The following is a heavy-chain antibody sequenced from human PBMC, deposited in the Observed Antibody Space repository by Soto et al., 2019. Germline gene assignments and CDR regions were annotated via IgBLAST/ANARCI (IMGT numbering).Heavy chain of an antibody. D-gene: IGHD3-3*01. CDR1: GFTFSNYS. J-gene: IGHJ4*02. V-gene: IGHV3-48*02. Sequence: EVQLVESGGGLVQPGGSLRLSCAASGFTFSNYSMNWVRQAPGKGLEWVSYISSSSSTIYYADSVKGRFTISRDNAKNSLYRQMNSLRDEDTAVYYCAREGVFWSGYPFDYWGQGTLVTVSS. CDR2: ISSSSSTI. CDR3: AREGVFWSGYPFDY.